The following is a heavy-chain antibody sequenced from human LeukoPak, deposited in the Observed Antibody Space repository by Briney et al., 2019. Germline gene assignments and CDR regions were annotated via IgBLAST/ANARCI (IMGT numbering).Heavy chain of an antibody. CDR2: INPNSGGT. CDR3: ARDRYYDFWSGYYTTGREGGFDY. CDR1: GYTFTGYY. Sequence: ASVKVSCKASGYTFTGYYMHWVRQAPGQGLEWMGWINPNSGGTNYAQKFQGRVTMTRDTSISTAYMELSRLRSDDTAVYYCARDRYYDFWSGYYTTGREGGFDYWGQGTLVTVSS. D-gene: IGHD3-3*01. J-gene: IGHJ4*02. V-gene: IGHV1-2*02.